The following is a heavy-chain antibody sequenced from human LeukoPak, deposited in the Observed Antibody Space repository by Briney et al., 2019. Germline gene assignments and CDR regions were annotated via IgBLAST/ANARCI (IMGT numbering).Heavy chain of an antibody. CDR2: FDCEDRDT. V-gene: IGHV1-24*01. D-gene: IGHD2-2*01. CDR3: ANSKVPRKDCSVTSCYAGFGAFDI. CDR1: GYTLTELS. Sequence: ASVKVSCKVSGYTLTELSIYWVRQAPGKGLEWMGSFDCEDRDTIYAPKFQDRVTMTVDTSTDTAYMELNSLRSEDTAVYYCANSKVPRKDCSVTSCYAGFGAFDIWGQGTMVIVSS. J-gene: IGHJ3*02.